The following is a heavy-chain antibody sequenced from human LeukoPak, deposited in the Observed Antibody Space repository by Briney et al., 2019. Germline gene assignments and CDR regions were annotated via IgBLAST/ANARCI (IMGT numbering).Heavy chain of an antibody. J-gene: IGHJ4*02. CDR2: IWPDGSYK. V-gene: IGHV3-33*08. D-gene: IGHD3-16*01. CDR1: GVTLSPYG. CDR3: ARAVGPFDY. Sequence: PGGSLRLSCAASGVTLSPYGMHWVRQAPGKGLEWVAVIWPDGSYKYYADSVKGRFTISRDNSKNTVYLQMNTLRDEDTAVYYCARAVGPFDYWGQGTLVTVSS.